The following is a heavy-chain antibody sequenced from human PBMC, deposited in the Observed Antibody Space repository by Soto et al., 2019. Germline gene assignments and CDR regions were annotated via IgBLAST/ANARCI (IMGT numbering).Heavy chain of an antibody. CDR3: ARHRGPYSSSWYRARWFDP. Sequence: SETLSLTCTVSGGSISSSSYYWGWIRQPPGKGLEWIGSIYYSGSNYYNPSLKSRVTISVDTSKNQFSLKLSSVTAADTAVYYCARHRGPYSSSWYRARWFDPWGQGTLVTVSS. D-gene: IGHD6-13*01. J-gene: IGHJ5*02. CDR1: GGSISSSSYY. V-gene: IGHV4-39*01. CDR2: IYYSGSN.